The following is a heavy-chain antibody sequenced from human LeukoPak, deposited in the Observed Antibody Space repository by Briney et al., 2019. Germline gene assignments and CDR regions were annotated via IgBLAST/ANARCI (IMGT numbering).Heavy chain of an antibody. Sequence: GGSLRLSCAASGFTFSSYGMHWVRQAPGKGLEWVAVIWYDGSNKYYADSVKGRFTISRDNSKNTLYLQMNSLRAEDTAVYYCARDYGLRYFDHYSPYYYYGMDFRGQGTTVSVSS. V-gene: IGHV3-33*01. D-gene: IGHD3-9*01. CDR3: ARDYGLRYFDHYSPYYYYGMDF. CDR1: GFTFSSYG. J-gene: IGHJ6*02. CDR2: IWYDGSNK.